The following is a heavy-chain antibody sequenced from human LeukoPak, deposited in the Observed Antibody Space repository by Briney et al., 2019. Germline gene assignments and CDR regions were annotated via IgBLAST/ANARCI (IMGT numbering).Heavy chain of an antibody. CDR1: GGSISSGGYY. J-gene: IGHJ4*02. CDR3: ARDRVGGGVDY. V-gene: IGHV4-31*03. Sequence: SETLSLTCTVSGGSISSGGYYWSWIRQHPGKGLEWIGYIYYSGSTYYNPSLKSRVTISVDTSKNQFSLKLSSVTAADTAVYYCARDRVGGGVDYWGQGTLVTASS. D-gene: IGHD1-26*01. CDR2: IYYSGST.